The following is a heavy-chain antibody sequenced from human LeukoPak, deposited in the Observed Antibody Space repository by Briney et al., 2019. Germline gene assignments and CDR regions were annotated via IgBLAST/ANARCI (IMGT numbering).Heavy chain of an antibody. V-gene: IGHV3-23*01. CDR3: VRDNHGYAFDI. Sequence: PGGSLRLSCVVSGFTFSNYAMSWVRQAPGMGLEWVSAISRGGRAYYADSVRGRFTISRDNAKNTMFLQMNSLRDEDTAVYYCVRDNHGYAFDIWGQGTLVAVSS. CDR1: GFTFSNYA. D-gene: IGHD1-14*01. CDR2: ISRGGRA. J-gene: IGHJ3*02.